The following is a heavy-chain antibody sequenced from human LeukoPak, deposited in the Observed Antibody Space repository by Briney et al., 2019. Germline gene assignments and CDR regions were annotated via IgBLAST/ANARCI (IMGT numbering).Heavy chain of an antibody. CDR1: GYTFTGYY. CDR3: ARTIVATIADY. J-gene: IGHJ4*02. D-gene: IGHD5-12*01. CDR2: INPNSGDT. Sequence: ASVNVSCKAFGYTFTGYYMHWVRQAPGQGLEWMGWINPNSGDTNYAQKFQGRVTMTRDTSISTAYMELSRLRSDDTAVYYCARTIVATIADYWGQGTLVTVSS. V-gene: IGHV1-2*02.